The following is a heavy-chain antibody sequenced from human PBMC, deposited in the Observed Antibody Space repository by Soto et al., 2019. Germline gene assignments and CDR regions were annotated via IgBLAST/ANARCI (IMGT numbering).Heavy chain of an antibody. J-gene: IGHJ4*02. CDR2: ISGSGGST. V-gene: IGHV3-23*01. D-gene: IGHD1-26*01. Sequence: EVQLLESGGGLVQPGGSLRLSCAASGFTFSSYAMSWVRQAPGKGLEWVSAISGSGGSTYYADSVTGRFTISRDNSKNTLYLQMNSLRAEDTAVYYCAKPEERSGSYYTFDYWGQETLVTVSS. CDR1: GFTFSSYA. CDR3: AKPEERSGSYYTFDY.